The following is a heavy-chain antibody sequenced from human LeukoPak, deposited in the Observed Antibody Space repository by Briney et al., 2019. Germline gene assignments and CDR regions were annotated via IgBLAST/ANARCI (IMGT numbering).Heavy chain of an antibody. Sequence: GESLKISCKGSGYNFPISGIGWVRQMPGKGLEWMGIIYPGDSDTKYSPSFQGQVTISADKSIFTAYLQWTSLKASDTAMYYCARRSLGYCSGGTCASDSFDIWGQGTMVTVSS. D-gene: IGHD2-15*01. J-gene: IGHJ3*02. V-gene: IGHV5-51*01. CDR2: IYPGDSDT. CDR1: GYNFPISG. CDR3: ARRSLGYCSGGTCASDSFDI.